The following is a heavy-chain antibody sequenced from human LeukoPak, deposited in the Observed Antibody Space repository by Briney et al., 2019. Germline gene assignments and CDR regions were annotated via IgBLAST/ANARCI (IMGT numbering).Heavy chain of an antibody. Sequence: GGSLRLSCAASGFTFNSHAMHWVRQAPGKGLEWVAVISYDGSNKYYADSVKGRFTISRDNSKNTLYLQMNSLRAEDTAVYYCARGRSWYFDYWGQGTLVTVSS. CDR3: ARGRSWYFDY. CDR1: GFTFNSHA. V-gene: IGHV3-30-3*01. J-gene: IGHJ4*02. CDR2: ISYDGSNK. D-gene: IGHD6-13*01.